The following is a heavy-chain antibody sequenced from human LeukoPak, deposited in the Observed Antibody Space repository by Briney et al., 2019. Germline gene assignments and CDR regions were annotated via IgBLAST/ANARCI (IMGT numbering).Heavy chain of an antibody. Sequence: GGSLRLSCAASGFTFSTYGMHWVRQAPGKGLEWVTFIRYDGSKEYYTDSVKGRFTISRDNSKNTLYLQMNSLRAEDTAVYYCAKDPGCTSGICYTFFDYWGQGTLVTVSS. V-gene: IGHV3-30*02. J-gene: IGHJ4*02. CDR1: GFTFSTYG. CDR2: IRYDGSKE. CDR3: AKDPGCTSGICYTFFDY. D-gene: IGHD2-8*01.